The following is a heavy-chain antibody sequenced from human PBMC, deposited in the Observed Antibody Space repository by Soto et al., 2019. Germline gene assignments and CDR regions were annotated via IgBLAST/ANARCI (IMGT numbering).Heavy chain of an antibody. D-gene: IGHD3-10*01. J-gene: IGHJ5*02. V-gene: IGHV3-23*01. CDR1: VFIFSDHA. CDR3: ARDAISMVRGTNNWFDP. Sequence: GGSLRLSCEASVFIFSDHAMIWFRQAPGKGLEWVSAISGNGIATYYADSVKGRFTISRDNSKNTLYLQMNRLRADDTAVYYCARDAISMVRGTNNWFDPWGQGTLVNVSS. CDR2: ISGNGIAT.